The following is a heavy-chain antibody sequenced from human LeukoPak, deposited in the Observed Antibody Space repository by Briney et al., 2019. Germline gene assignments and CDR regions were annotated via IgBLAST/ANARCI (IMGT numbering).Heavy chain of an antibody. CDR3: ARDVVARYGDFWSGYYLGYFDY. D-gene: IGHD3-3*01. CDR2: ISSSSSSYI. Sequence: NPGGSLRLSCAASGFTFSGYSMNWVRQAPGKGLEWVSSISSSSSSYIYYADSVKGRFTISRDNAKNSLYLQMNSLRAEDTAVYYCARDVVARYGDFWSGYYLGYFDYWGQGTLVTVSS. V-gene: IGHV3-21*01. J-gene: IGHJ4*02. CDR1: GFTFSGYS.